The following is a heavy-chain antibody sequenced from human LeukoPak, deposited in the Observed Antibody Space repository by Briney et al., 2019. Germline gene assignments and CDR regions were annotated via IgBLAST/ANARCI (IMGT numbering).Heavy chain of an antibody. D-gene: IGHD6-13*01. V-gene: IGHV3-7*01. CDR2: IKPDGSVG. J-gene: IGHJ4*02. CDR3: TQNLVAAAGDH. CDR1: GFTFSNYW. Sequence: GGSLRLSCAASGFTFSNYWMTWVRQAPGKGLEWVANIKPDGSVGYYVDSVRGRFIISRDNAGNSLYLQMNSLRVEDTAVYYCTQNLVAAAGDHWGQGTLVTVSS.